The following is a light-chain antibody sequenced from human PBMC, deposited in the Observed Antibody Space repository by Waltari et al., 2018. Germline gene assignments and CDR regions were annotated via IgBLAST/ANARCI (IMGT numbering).Light chain of an antibody. CDR1: QSISTW. V-gene: IGKV1-5*03. CDR3: QQYDSYSIT. J-gene: IGKJ4*01. Sequence: DIQMTQSPSTLSASVGDRVTISCRASQSISTWLAWYQQKPGKAPQLLMYRASNLESGVPSRFSGSGSGTEFTLTINSLQPDDAATYYCQQYDSYSITFGGGTKVEIK. CDR2: RAS.